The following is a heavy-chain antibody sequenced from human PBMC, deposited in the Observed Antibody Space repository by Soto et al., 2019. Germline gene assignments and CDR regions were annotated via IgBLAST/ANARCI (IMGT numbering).Heavy chain of an antibody. V-gene: IGHV2-5*02. CDR3: VHSRCGGDWLQSYSSHYYYGMDV. D-gene: IGHD2-21*02. J-gene: IGHJ6*02. CDR1: GFSLNTGGLG. Sequence: QITLKESGPTLVKPTQTLTLTCTFSGFSLNTGGLGVGWIRQPPGKALEWLALIYWDNDKRYSPSLKSRLTITKDTSKNQVVLTMTNMDPVDAATYYCVHSRCGGDWLQSYSSHYYYGMDVWGQGTTVTVSS. CDR2: IYWDNDK.